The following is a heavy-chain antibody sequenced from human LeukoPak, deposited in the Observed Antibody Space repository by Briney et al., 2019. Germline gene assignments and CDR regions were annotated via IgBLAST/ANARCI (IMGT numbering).Heavy chain of an antibody. CDR2: VYYSGST. Sequence: SQTLSLTCTVSGDSISSYSWSWIRQPPGKGLEGIGYVYYSGSTNYNPSLKSRVTISVDTSKKQFSLKLSSVTAADTAVYYCARAIDSSGWSIYYFDYWGQGTLVTVSS. V-gene: IGHV4-59*01. D-gene: IGHD6-19*01. CDR3: ARAIDSSGWSIYYFDY. CDR1: GDSISSYS. J-gene: IGHJ4*02.